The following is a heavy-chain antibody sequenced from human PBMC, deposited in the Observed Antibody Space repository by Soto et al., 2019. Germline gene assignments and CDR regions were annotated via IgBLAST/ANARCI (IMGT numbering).Heavy chain of an antibody. J-gene: IGHJ5*02. D-gene: IGHD3-3*01. CDR2: INHSGST. CDR3: ARVLRFLEWFVWFDP. Sequence: PSETLSLTCAVYGGSFSGYYWSWIRQPPGKGLEWIGEINHSGSTNYNPSLKSRVTISVDTSKNQFSLKLSSVTAADTAVYYCARVLRFLEWFVWFDPWGQGTLVTVS. V-gene: IGHV4-34*01. CDR1: GGSFSGYY.